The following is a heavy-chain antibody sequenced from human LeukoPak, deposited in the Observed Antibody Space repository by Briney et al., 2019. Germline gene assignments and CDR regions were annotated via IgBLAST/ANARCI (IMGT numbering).Heavy chain of an antibody. CDR2: IYYSGST. CDR3: ARLYSSSWYSPLYYYYYYMDV. J-gene: IGHJ6*03. V-gene: IGHV4-59*12. CDR1: GGSISSYY. Sequence: PSGTLSLTCTVSGGSISSYYWSWIRQPPGKGLEWIGYIYYSGSTNYNPSLKSRVTISVDTSKNQFSLKLSSVTAADTAVYYCARLYSSSWYSPLYYYYYYMDVWGKGTTVTVSS. D-gene: IGHD6-13*01.